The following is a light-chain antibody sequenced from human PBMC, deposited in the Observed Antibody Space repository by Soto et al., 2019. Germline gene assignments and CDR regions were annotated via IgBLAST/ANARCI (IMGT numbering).Light chain of an antibody. CDR3: QKYNSAPRT. CDR1: QDINNY. Sequence: DIQMTQSPSSLSASVGDRVTITCRASQDINNYLAWYQVQPGKGPKLLIYAASTLQSGVPSRFSGSGSGTDFTLTISSLPPEDVATYCCQKYNSAPRTFGQGTRVEI. J-gene: IGKJ1*01. CDR2: AAS. V-gene: IGKV1-27*01.